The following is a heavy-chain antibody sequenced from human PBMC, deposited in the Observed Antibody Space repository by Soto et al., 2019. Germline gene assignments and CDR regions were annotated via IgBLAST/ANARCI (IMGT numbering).Heavy chain of an antibody. Sequence: PSENLSITCTVSGASISGFYWNWIRKSAGKGLVWIVRIYATGTTDYNPSLKSRVIMSVDTSKKQFSLKLRSVSAEDTAVYYCVRDKTKNLRYWYDPWGHGISVTVSS. CDR3: VRDKTKNLRYWYDP. CDR1: GASISGFY. CDR2: IYATGTT. D-gene: IGHD3-16*01. V-gene: IGHV4-4*07. J-gene: IGHJ5*02.